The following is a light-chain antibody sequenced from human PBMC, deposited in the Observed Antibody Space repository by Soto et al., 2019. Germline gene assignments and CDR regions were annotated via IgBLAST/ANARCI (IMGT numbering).Light chain of an antibody. J-gene: IGLJ2*01. V-gene: IGLV2-23*02. Sequence: QSALTQPASVSGSPGQSITISCTGTTSDVGTYNLVSWYQHHPGRAPKLMIYEVDKRPSGVSDRFSGSKSGNTASLTISGLQAEDEGDYYCCAYARGTPWFFGGGTKVTVL. CDR1: TSDVGTYNL. CDR3: CAYARGTPWF. CDR2: EVD.